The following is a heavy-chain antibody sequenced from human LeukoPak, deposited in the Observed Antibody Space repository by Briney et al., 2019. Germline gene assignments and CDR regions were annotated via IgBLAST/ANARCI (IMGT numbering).Heavy chain of an antibody. CDR1: GGSISSGDYY. CDR2: ISYSGST. J-gene: IGHJ4*02. CDR3: GRSDGYNFNF. D-gene: IGHD5-24*01. V-gene: IGHV4-30-4*01. Sequence: SETLSLTCAVSGGSISSGDYYWSWIRQPPGKGLEWIGYISYSGSTYYNPSLKSRVAISIDTSKSQFSLKLSSVTAADTAVYYCGRSDGYNFNFWGQGTRVTVST.